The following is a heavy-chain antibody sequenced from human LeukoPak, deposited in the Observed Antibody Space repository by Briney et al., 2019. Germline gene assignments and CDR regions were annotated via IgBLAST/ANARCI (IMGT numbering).Heavy chain of an antibody. CDR1: GGSISSGGYY. V-gene: IGHV4-31*03. CDR3: ARNGRGVRGVIMNYYYGMDV. D-gene: IGHD3-10*02. CDR2: IYYSGST. J-gene: IGHJ6*04. Sequence: NPSETLSLTCTVSGGSISSGGYYWSWIRQHPGKGLEWIGYIYYSGSTYYNPSLKSRVTISVDTSKNQFSLKLSSVTAADTAVYYCARNGRGVRGVIMNYYYGMDVWGKGTTVTVSS.